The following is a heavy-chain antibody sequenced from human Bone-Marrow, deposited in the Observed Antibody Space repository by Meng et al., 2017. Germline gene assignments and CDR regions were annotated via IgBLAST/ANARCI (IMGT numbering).Heavy chain of an antibody. J-gene: IGHJ6*02. CDR2: INPKSGDT. CDR3: ARSTYYYGSGSYFLLSSYYYYGMDV. Sequence: ASVKVSCKPSGYNFPDYYIHWVRRAPGQGLEWMGRINPKSGDTHYAQKFQARVTMTGDTSISTAYMELSGLRSDDTAVYYCARSTYYYGSGSYFLLSSYYYYGMDVWGQGTTVTVSS. V-gene: IGHV1-2*06. D-gene: IGHD3-10*01. CDR1: GYNFPDYY.